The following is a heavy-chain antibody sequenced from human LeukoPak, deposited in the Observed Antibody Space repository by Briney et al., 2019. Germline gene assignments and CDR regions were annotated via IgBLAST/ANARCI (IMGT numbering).Heavy chain of an antibody. Sequence: PGGSLRLSCEASGFIVNTNYMSWVRQAPGKGLEWVSVIYTGDTTYYADSVQGRFIISRDDSKNTVYLQMNSLRAEDTAVYYCAVGGIVGATTGDYWGQGTLVTVSS. D-gene: IGHD1-26*01. V-gene: IGHV3-53*01. CDR2: IYTGDTT. CDR3: AVGGIVGATTGDY. J-gene: IGHJ4*02. CDR1: GFIVNTNY.